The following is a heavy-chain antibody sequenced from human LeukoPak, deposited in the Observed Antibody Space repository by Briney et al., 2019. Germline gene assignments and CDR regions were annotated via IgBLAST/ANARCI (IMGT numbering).Heavy chain of an antibody. J-gene: IGHJ4*02. CDR1: RFTFSNYW. V-gene: IGHV3-7*03. D-gene: IGHD3-9*01. Sequence: GGSLRLSCAASRFTFSNYWMSWVRQAPGKGLEWVANIKHDGRDKHYVDSVKGRFTIARDSAKNSLNLQMNSLRAEDTAVYYCARGGNYDILTGYIFDYWGQGTLVTVSS. CDR2: IKHDGRDK. CDR3: ARGGNYDILTGYIFDY.